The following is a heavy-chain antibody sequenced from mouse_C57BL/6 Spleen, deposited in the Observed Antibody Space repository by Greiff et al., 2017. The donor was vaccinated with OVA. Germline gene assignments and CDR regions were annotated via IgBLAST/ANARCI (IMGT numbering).Heavy chain of an antibody. CDR3: ARGIYYDYDGYAMDY. CDR1: GFTFSDYG. J-gene: IGHJ4*01. D-gene: IGHD2-4*01. Sequence: EVQLVESGGGLVKPGGSLKLSCAASGFTFSDYGMHWVRQAPEKGLEWVAYISRGSSTLYYADTVKGRFTIARDNAKNTLFLQMTSLRSEDTAMYYCARGIYYDYDGYAMDYWGQGTSVTVSS. V-gene: IGHV5-17*01. CDR2: ISRGSSTL.